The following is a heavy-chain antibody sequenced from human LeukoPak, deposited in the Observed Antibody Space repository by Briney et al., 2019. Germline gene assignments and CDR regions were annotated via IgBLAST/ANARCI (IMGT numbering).Heavy chain of an antibody. CDR2: IIPIFGTA. CDR3: AITGSHRGFDP. J-gene: IGHJ5*02. V-gene: IGHV1-69*05. D-gene: IGHD1-14*01. Sequence: GASVKVSCKASGGTFSSYAISWVRQAPGQGLEWMGRIIPIFGTANYAQKFQGRVTITTDESTSTAYMELSSLRSEDTAVYYCAITGSHRGFDPWGQGTLVTVSS. CDR1: GGTFSSYA.